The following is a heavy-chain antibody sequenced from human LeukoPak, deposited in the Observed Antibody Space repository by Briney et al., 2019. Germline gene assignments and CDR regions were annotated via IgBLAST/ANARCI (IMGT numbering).Heavy chain of an antibody. CDR3: ARDDRGEAYYYDSSGFWYYFDY. CDR1: GYTFTSYG. V-gene: IGHV1-69*13. D-gene: IGHD3-22*01. J-gene: IGHJ4*02. Sequence: ASVKVSCKASGYTFTSYGISWVRQAPGQGLEWMGGIIPIFGTANYAQKFQGRVTITADESTSTAYMELSSLRSEDTAVYYCARDDRGEAYYYDSSGFWYYFDYWGQGTLVTVSS. CDR2: IIPIFGTA.